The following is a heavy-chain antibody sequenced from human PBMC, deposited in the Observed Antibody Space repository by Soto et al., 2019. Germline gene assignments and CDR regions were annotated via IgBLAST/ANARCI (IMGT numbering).Heavy chain of an antibody. CDR3: AKVLYSSGWTDYYYYYGMDV. J-gene: IGHJ6*01. D-gene: IGHD6-19*01. CDR2: ISYDGSNK. Sequence: VQLVESGGGVVQPGRSLRLSCAASGFTFSSYGMHWVRQAPGKGLEWVAVISYDGSNKYYADSVKGRFTISRDNSKNTLYLQMNSLRAEDTAVYYCAKVLYSSGWTDYYYYYGMDVW. V-gene: IGHV3-30*18. CDR1: GFTFSSYG.